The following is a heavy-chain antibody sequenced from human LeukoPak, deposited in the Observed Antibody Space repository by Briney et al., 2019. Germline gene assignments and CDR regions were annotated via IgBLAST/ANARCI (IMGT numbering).Heavy chain of an antibody. CDR3: AKELNYDFWSGYIYGMDV. CDR2: IGWNSGSI. D-gene: IGHD3-3*01. V-gene: IGHV3-9*01. Sequence: LSGGSLRLSCAASGFTFDDYAMHWVRQAPGKGLEWVSGIGWNSGSIGYADSVKGRFTTSRDNAKNSLYLQMNSLRAEDTALYYCAKELNYDFWSGYIYGMDVWGQGTTVTVSS. J-gene: IGHJ6*02. CDR1: GFTFDDYA.